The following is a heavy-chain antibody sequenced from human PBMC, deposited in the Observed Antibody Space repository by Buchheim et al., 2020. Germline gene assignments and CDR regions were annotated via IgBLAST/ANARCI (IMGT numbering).Heavy chain of an antibody. CDR1: GGSISSGGYS. CDR2: IYYSGST. J-gene: IGHJ4*02. CDR3: ARGLYYDSSGYYFDY. V-gene: IGHV4-30-4*07. Sequence: QVQLQESGPGLVKPSQTLSLTCAVSGGSISSGGYSWSWIRQPPGKGLEWIGYIYYSGSTYYNPSLKSRVTISVDTYKNQFSLKLSSVTAADTAVYYYARGLYYDSSGYYFDYWGQRTL. D-gene: IGHD3-22*01.